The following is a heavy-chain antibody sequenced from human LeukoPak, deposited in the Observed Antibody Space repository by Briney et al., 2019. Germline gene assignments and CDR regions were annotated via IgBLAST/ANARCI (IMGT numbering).Heavy chain of an antibody. CDR1: GGSFSGYY. CDR2: IYYSGST. D-gene: IGHD5-18*01. Sequence: SETLSLTCAVYGGSFSGYYWGWIRQPPGKGLEWIGSIYYSGSTYYNPSLKSRVTISVDTSKNQFSLKLSSVTAADTAVYYCASFIRYSYGYYFDYWGQGTLVTVSS. V-gene: IGHV4-34*01. J-gene: IGHJ4*02. CDR3: ASFIRYSYGYYFDY.